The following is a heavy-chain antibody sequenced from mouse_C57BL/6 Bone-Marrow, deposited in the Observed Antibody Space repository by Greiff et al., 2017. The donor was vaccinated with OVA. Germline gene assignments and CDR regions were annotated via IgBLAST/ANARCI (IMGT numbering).Heavy chain of an antibody. Sequence: EVKLVESGGGLVQSGRSLRLSCATSGFTFSDFYLEWVRQAPGKGLEWIAASRNKANDYTTEYSASVKGRFIVSRDTSQSILYLQMNALRAEDTAIYYCARDAITTVVDWYFDVWGTGTTVTVSS. CDR3: ARDAITTVVDWYFDV. CDR2: SRNKANDYTT. V-gene: IGHV7-1*01. D-gene: IGHD1-1*01. J-gene: IGHJ1*03. CDR1: GFTFSDFY.